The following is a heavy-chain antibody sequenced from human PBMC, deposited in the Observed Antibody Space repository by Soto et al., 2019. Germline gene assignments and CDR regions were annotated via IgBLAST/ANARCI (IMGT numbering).Heavy chain of an antibody. CDR3: AIDLWGYTH. J-gene: IGHJ4*02. D-gene: IGHD3-16*01. V-gene: IGHV3-23*01. Sequence: EVQLLESGGGLVQPGGSLRLSCTASGFTFSDHAMTWVRQAPGKGLEWLSGISGGGSGAYYADSVQGPFTLSRANSNTTLVLQMDSLKVEDTAVYYCAIDLWGYTHWGQGTLVTVSS. CDR1: GFTFSDHA. CDR2: ISGGGSGA.